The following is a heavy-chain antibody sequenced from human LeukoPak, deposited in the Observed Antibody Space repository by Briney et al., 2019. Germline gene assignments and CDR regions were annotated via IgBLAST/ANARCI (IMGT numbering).Heavy chain of an antibody. J-gene: IGHJ4*02. Sequence: SQTLSLTCTVSGGSISGGYWSWIRQPPGRGLEGIGYVYTSGSTNYNPSLKGRVTISVDTSKSQFALKLSSVTAADTAVYYCAKSYFDYSTYYSYYFNLWGQGALVTVSS. D-gene: IGHD4-11*01. V-gene: IGHV4-4*09. CDR2: VYTSGST. CDR1: GGSISGGY. CDR3: AKSYFDYSTYYSYYFNL.